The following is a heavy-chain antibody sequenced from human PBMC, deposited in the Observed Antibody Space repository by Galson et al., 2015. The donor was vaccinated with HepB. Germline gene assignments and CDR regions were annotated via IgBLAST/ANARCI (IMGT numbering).Heavy chain of an antibody. CDR2: INPSGGST. Sequence: SVKVSCKASGYTFTSYYMHWVRQAPVQGLEWMGIINPSGGSTSYAQKFQSRVTMTRDTSTSTVYMELSSLRSEDTAVYYCARAVEQGDFDYWGQGTLVTVSS. CDR3: ARAVEQGDFDY. CDR1: GYTFTSYY. D-gene: IGHD1-26*01. J-gene: IGHJ4*02. V-gene: IGHV1-46*03.